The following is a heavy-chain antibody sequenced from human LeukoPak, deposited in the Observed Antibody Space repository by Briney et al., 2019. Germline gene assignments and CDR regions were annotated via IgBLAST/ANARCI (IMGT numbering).Heavy chain of an antibody. CDR3: ARDRFPGKAAAGQNLNNWFDP. CDR2: ISAYNGNT. CDR1: GYTFTSYG. J-gene: IGHJ5*02. Sequence: ASVKVSCKASGYTFTSYGISWVRQAPGQGLEWMGWISAYNGNTNYAQKLQGRVTMTTDTSTSTAYMELRSLRSDDTAAYYCARDRFPGKAAAGQNLNNWFDPWGQGTPVTVSS. V-gene: IGHV1-18*01. D-gene: IGHD6-13*01.